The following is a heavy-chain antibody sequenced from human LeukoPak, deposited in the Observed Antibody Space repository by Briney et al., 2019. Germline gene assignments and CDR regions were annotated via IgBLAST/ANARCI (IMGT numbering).Heavy chain of an antibody. CDR2: ISHSGST. CDR1: SGSISSSNW. Sequence: SETLSLTCAVSSGSISSSNWWSWVRQPPGKGLEWIGEISHSGSTNYNPSLKSRVTISVDTSKNQFSLKLSSVTAADTAVYYCARQRNSYGFPFDYWGQGTLVTVSS. J-gene: IGHJ4*02. V-gene: IGHV4-4*02. CDR3: ARQRNSYGFPFDY. D-gene: IGHD5-18*01.